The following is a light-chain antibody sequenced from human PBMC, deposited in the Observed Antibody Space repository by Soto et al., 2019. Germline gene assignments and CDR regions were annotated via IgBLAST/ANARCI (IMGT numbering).Light chain of an antibody. CDR3: FSFTTNSTHV. J-gene: IGLJ1*01. V-gene: IGLV2-14*01. CDR1: SSDIGAYYY. CDR2: EVN. Sequence: QSVLTQPASLSGSPGQSISMSCTGTSSDIGAYYYVSWFQQHPGKAPKLMISEVNNRPSGVSNRFSGSKSGNTAYLTISGLQVEDEAEYFCFSFTTNSTHVFGTGTKVTV.